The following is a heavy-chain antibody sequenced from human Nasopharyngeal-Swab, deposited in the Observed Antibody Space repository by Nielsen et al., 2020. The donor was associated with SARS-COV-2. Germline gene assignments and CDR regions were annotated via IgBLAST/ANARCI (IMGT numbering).Heavy chain of an antibody. V-gene: IGHV1-2*02. CDR2: INPSSGGT. D-gene: IGHD5-24*01. Sequence: WVRQAPGQGLEWMGWINPSSGGTNYAQKFQGRVTMTRDTSINTAYMELSRLRSDDTAVYYCARAPEMATIMGDFWGQGTQVTVSS. CDR3: ARAPEMATIMGDF. J-gene: IGHJ4*02.